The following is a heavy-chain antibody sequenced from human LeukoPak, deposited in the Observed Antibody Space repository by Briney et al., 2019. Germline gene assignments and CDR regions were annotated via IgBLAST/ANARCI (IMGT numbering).Heavy chain of an antibody. CDR1: GGFMSVFF. J-gene: IGHJ1*01. CDR3: ATGGALGELAILT. V-gene: IGHV4-4*07. Sequence: SESLSLTCNVSGGFMSVFFWNWLRQPAGKGLEWIGRTHASGKSNYNPSFKTRVTMSVDTSKSQISLRLNSMTAADTAVYYCATGGALGELAILTWGQGTLVSVSS. D-gene: IGHD3-16*01. CDR2: THASGKS.